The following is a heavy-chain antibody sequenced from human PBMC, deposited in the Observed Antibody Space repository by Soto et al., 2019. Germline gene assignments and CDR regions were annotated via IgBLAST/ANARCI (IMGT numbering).Heavy chain of an antibody. J-gene: IGHJ6*02. Sequence: SETLSLTCTVSGGSISSGGYYWSWIRQHPGKGLEWIGYIYYSGSTYYNPSLKSRVTISVDTSKNQFSLKLSSVTAADTAVYYCERVGDFGVVIKGRPPLYTNDMDVWGQGTTVTVSS. D-gene: IGHD3-3*01. CDR2: IYYSGST. V-gene: IGHV4-31*03. CDR1: GGSISSGGYY. CDR3: ERVGDFGVVIKGRPPLYTNDMDV.